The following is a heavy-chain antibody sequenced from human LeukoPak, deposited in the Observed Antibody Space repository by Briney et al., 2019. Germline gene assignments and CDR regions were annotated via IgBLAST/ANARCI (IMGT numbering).Heavy chain of an antibody. CDR3: ARDRPPYDFWSGYYFDFQH. CDR1: GFTFSSYS. V-gene: IGHV3-21*01. CDR2: ISSSSSYI. J-gene: IGHJ1*01. D-gene: IGHD3-3*01. Sequence: PGGSLRLSCAASGFTFSSYSMNWVRQAPGKGLERVSSISSSSSYIYYADSVKGRFTISRDNAKNSLYLQMNSLRAEDTAVYYCARDRPPYDFWSGYYFDFQHWGQGTLVTVSS.